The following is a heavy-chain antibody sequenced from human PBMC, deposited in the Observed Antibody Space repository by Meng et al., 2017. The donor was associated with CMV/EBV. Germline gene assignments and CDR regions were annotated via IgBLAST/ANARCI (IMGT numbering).Heavy chain of an antibody. Sequence: GVMLNIYTMSGVRQGPGKGLEWVSAISTSGATTYYADSVKGRFTISRDNSKNTLYLQMNSLRAEDTAIYYCAKVSITGAVTTPFGSWGLGTLVTVSS. D-gene: IGHD4-17*01. CDR2: ISTSGATT. V-gene: IGHV3-23*01. CDR3: AKVSITGAVTTPFGS. J-gene: IGHJ4*02. CDR1: GVMLNIYT.